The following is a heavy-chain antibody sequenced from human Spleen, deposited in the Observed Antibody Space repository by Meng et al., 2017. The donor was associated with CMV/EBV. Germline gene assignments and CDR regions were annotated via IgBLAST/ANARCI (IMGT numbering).Heavy chain of an antibody. V-gene: IGHV1-46*01. D-gene: IGHD1-14*01. J-gene: IGHJ5*02. CDR1: FTNHH. Sequence: FTNHHIQWVRQAPGQGLEWMGRINPSDGGTNYAQKFQGRVTVTRDTSTNTVYLELTSLTSEDTALYYCARDQPPQTISPPGVNWFDPWGQGTLVTVSS. CDR3: ARDQPPQTISPPGVNWFDP. CDR2: INPSDGGT.